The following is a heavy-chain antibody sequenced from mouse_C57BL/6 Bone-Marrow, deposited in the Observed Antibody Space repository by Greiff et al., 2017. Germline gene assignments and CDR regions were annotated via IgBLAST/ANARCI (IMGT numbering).Heavy chain of an antibody. V-gene: IGHV1-81*01. J-gene: IGHJ3*01. CDR3: AEGYTAWFAY. CDR2: IYPRSGNT. Sequence: QVQLQQSGAELARPGASVKLSCKASGYTFTSYGISWVKQRTGQGLEWIGEIYPRSGNTYYTEKFKGKATLTADKSSSTAYMELRSLTSEDSAVYFCAEGYTAWFAYWGQGTLVTVSA. CDR1: GYTFTSYG. D-gene: IGHD2-2*01.